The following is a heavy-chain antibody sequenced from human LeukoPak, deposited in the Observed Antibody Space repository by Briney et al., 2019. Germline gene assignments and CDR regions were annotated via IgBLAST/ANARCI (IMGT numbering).Heavy chain of an antibody. CDR1: GLTFSNVW. CDR2: IKSKTHGGTT. D-gene: IGHD2-2*02. CDR3: TTFSDCTSSICYTNY. V-gene: IGHV3-15*01. J-gene: IGHJ4*02. Sequence: RTGGSLRLSCVVSGLTFSNVWMSWVRQAPGKGLEWVGRIKSKTHGGTTDYAAPVYGRFTVSRDDSKNTLYLQMNSLQTEDTAVYYCTTFSDCTSSICYTNYWGQGTLVTVSS.